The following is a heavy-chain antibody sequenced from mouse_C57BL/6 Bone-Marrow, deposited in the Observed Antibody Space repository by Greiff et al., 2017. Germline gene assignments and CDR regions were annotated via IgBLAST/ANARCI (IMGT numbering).Heavy chain of an antibody. Sequence: QVQLQQSGAELVRPGTSVKMSCKASGYTFTNYWIGWAKQRPGHGLEWIGDIYPGGGYTNYNEKFKGKATLTADKSSSTAYMQFSSLTSEASAIYYCARAGLRRTEYYFDYWGQGTTLTVSS. CDR3: ARAGLRRTEYYFDY. CDR2: IYPGGGYT. D-gene: IGHD2-4*01. J-gene: IGHJ2*01. V-gene: IGHV1-63*01. CDR1: GYTFTNYW.